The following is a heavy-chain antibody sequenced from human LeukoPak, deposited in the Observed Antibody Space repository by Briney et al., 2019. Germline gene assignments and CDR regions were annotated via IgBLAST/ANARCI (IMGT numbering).Heavy chain of an antibody. V-gene: IGHV4-59*12. CDR2: LFYTGST. Sequence: SETLSLTCTVSGGSISSYYWNWIRQPPGKGLEWIGYLFYTGSTNYNPSLKSRVTISIDTSKNQFSLRLSSVTAADTAVYYCARGELVLSPRIDYWGQGTLVTVSS. CDR3: ARGELVLSPRIDY. CDR1: GGSISSYY. J-gene: IGHJ4*02. D-gene: IGHD6-13*01.